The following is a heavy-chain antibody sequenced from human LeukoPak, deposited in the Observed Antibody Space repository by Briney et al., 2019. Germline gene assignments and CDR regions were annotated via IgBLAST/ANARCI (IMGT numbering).Heavy chain of an antibody. J-gene: IGHJ4*02. CDR2: ISGSGVST. V-gene: IGHV3-23*01. Sequence: PGGSLRLSCAASGFTFSSYAMSWVRQAPGKGLEWVSAISGSGVSTYYADSVKGRFTISRDNSKNTLYLQMNSLRAEDTAVYYCAKDNWVAWYYDFWSGYSEDYWGQGTLVTVSS. CDR3: AKDNWVAWYYDFWSGYSEDY. CDR1: GFTFSSYA. D-gene: IGHD3-3*01.